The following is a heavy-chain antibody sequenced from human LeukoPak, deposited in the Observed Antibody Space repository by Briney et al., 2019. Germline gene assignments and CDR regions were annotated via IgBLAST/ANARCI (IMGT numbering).Heavy chain of an antibody. V-gene: IGHV3-66*01. D-gene: IGHD1-14*01. Sequence: GGSLRLSCAASGFTVSSNYMSWVRQAPGKGLEWVSLIYSGGSTYYADSVQGRFTISRDDSKNTMSVQMDDLRAEDTAVYYCTRYNNDHFDYWGQGTLVTVSS. CDR3: TRYNNDHFDY. CDR2: IYSGGST. J-gene: IGHJ4*02. CDR1: GFTVSSNY.